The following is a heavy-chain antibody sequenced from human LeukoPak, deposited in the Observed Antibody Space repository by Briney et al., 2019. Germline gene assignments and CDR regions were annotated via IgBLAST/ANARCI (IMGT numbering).Heavy chain of an antibody. D-gene: IGHD5-12*01. CDR2: ISSSSSTI. CDR3: ARGVAATISKVDY. CDR1: GFTFSDYY. Sequence: GGSLRLSCAASGFTFSDYYMSWIRQAPGKGLEWVSYISSSSSTIYYADSVKGRFTISRDNAKNSLYLQMNSLRDEDTAVYYCARGVAATISKVDYWGQGTLVTVSS. J-gene: IGHJ4*02. V-gene: IGHV3-11*04.